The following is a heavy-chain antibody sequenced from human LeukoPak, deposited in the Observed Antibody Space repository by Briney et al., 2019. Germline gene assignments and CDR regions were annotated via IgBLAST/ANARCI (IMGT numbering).Heavy chain of an antibody. D-gene: IGHD6-13*01. CDR3: ARGLIAAAGNSFDP. CDR1: GGSISSYY. J-gene: IGHJ5*02. CDR2: IYTSGGT. Sequence: SETLSLTCTVSGGSISSYYWSWIRQPAGKGLEWIGRIYTSGGTNYNPSLKSRVTMSVDTSKNQFSLKLSSVTAADTAVYFCARGLIAAAGNSFDPWGQGTLVTVSS. V-gene: IGHV4-4*07.